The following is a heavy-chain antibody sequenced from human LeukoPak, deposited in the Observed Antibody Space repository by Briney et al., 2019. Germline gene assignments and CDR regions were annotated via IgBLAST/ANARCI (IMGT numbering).Heavy chain of an antibody. CDR3: ARSYDFWSGFAGFDP. CDR1: GGTFSSYA. J-gene: IGHJ5*02. Sequence: SVKVSCKASGGTFSSYAISWVRQAPGQALEWMGGIIPIFGTAKYAQKFQGRVTITADESTSTAYMELSSLRSEDTALYYCARSYDFWSGFAGFDPWGQGTLVTVSS. V-gene: IGHV1-69*13. D-gene: IGHD3-3*01. CDR2: IIPIFGTA.